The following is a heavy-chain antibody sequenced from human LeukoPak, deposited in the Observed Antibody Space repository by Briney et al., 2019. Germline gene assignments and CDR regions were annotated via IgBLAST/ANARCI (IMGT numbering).Heavy chain of an antibody. D-gene: IGHD5-18*01. CDR2: IKQDGSEK. CDR3: AREQLWYYYYMDV. J-gene: IGHJ6*03. V-gene: IGHV3-7*01. Sequence: GGSLRLSCAASGFAFSSYWMSWVRQAPGKGLEWVANIKQDGSEKYYVDSVKGRFTISRDNAKNSLYLQMNSLRAEDTAVHYCAREQLWYYYYMDVWGKGTTVTVSS. CDR1: GFAFSSYW.